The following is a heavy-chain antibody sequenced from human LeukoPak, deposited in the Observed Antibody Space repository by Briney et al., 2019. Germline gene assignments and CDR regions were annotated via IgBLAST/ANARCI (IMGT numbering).Heavy chain of an antibody. Sequence: SETLSLTCAVYGGSFSGYYWSWIRQPPGKGLEWIGEINHSGSTNYNPSLKSRVTISVDTSKNQFSLKLSSVTAADTAVYYCARLRVGARDYWGQGTLVTVSS. D-gene: IGHD1-26*01. CDR3: ARLRVGARDY. V-gene: IGHV4-34*01. J-gene: IGHJ4*02. CDR1: GGSFSGYY. CDR2: INHSGST.